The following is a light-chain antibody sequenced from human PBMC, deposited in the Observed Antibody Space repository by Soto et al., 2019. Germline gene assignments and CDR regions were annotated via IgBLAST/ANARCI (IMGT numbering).Light chain of an antibody. V-gene: IGLV2-14*01. J-gene: IGLJ3*02. CDR1: SSDVGGYNY. CDR2: NVS. CDR3: SSYTSSSTGV. Sequence: QSALTQPASVSGSPGQSITISCTGTSSDVGGYNYVSWYQQHPGKAPKVMIYNVSNRPSGVSNRFSGSKSVNTASLTISGLQAEDEAEYYCSSYTSSSTGVFGGGTKLTVL.